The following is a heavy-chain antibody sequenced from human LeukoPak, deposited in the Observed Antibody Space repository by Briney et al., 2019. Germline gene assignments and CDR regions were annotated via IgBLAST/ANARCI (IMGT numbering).Heavy chain of an antibody. CDR1: GCTFSDYY. CDR2: ISSSGSHT. D-gene: IGHD6-13*01. J-gene: IGHJ5*02. Sequence: AGGSLRLSCAASGCTFSDYYMTWIRQSPGKGLEWVSYISSSGSHTNYADSVKGRFTISRDNAKNSLYLQMGSLRADDTAVYYCARVGVITAAGTYDLWGQGTLVTVSS. CDR3: ARVGVITAAGTYDL. V-gene: IGHV3-11*06.